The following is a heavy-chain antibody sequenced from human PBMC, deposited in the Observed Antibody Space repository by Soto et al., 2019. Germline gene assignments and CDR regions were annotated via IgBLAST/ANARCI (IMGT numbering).Heavy chain of an antibody. CDR1: GFTFSSYA. D-gene: IGHD2-21*02. CDR3: ARDLVVTATILPHYYYYYYGMDV. V-gene: IGHV3-30-3*01. CDR2: ISYDGSNK. J-gene: IGHJ6*02. Sequence: PGGSLRLSCAASGFTFSSYAMHWVRQAPGKGLEWVAVISYDGSNKYYADSVKGRFTISRDNSKNTLYLQMNSLRAEDTAVYYCARDLVVTATILPHYYYYYYGMDVWGQGTTVTVYS.